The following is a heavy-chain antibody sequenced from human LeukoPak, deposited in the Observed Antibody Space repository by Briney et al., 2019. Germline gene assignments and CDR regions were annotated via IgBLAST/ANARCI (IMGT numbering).Heavy chain of an antibody. V-gene: IGHV1-46*01. CDR2: INPSGGST. CDR1: GYSFTTFH. D-gene: IGHD4-11*01. J-gene: IGHJ5*02. CDR3: ARAELQYGWFDP. Sequence: GASVKVSCKAAGYSFTTFHINWVRQAPGQGPEWMGIINPSGGSTSYAQKFQGRVTMTRDMSTSTVYMELSSLRSEDTAVYYCARAELQYGWFDPWGQGTLVTVSS.